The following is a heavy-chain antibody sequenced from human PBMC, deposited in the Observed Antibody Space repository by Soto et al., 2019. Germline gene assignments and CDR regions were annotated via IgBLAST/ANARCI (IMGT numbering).Heavy chain of an antibody. CDR1: GFTFDDYA. J-gene: IGHJ2*01. CDR2: ISWNSGDI. V-gene: IGHV3-9*01. Sequence: SLRLSCAASGFTFDDYAMHWVRQGPGKGLEWVSSISWNSGDIVYADSVKGRFTISRDNPKNTLYLQMNSLRAEDTAVYNCAKEPVGPDWYFDLWGRGTLVTVSS. CDR3: AKEPVGPDWYFDL.